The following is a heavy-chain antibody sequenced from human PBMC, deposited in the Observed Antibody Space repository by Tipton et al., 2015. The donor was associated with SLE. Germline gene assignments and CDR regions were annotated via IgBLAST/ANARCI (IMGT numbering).Heavy chain of an antibody. J-gene: IGHJ4*02. D-gene: IGHD2-2*01. CDR3: ARAMPGEGRPYYFDY. V-gene: IGHV1-69*05. CDR2: IIPIFGTA. Sequence: QSGAEVRKPGSSVKVSCKASGGTFSSYAISWVRQAPGQGLEWMGGIIPIFGTANYAQKFQGRVTITTDESTSTAYMELSSLRSEDTAVYYCARAMPGEGRPYYFDYWGQGTLVTVSS. CDR1: GGTFSSYA.